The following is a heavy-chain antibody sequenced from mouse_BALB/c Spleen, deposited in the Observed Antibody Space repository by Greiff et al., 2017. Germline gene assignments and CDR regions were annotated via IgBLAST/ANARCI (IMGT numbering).Heavy chain of an antibody. CDR2: ISTYYGNT. CDR3: ARGGITTVVATPLDY. CDR1: SYTFTDYA. D-gene: IGHD1-1*01. V-gene: IGHV1-67*01. J-gene: IGHJ4*01. Sequence: QVQLQQSGPELVRPGVSVKISCKGSSYTFTDYAMHWVKQSHAKSLEWIGVISTYYGNTNYNQKFKGKATMTVDKSSSTAYMELARLTSEDSAVYYCARGGITTVVATPLDYWGQGTSVTVSS.